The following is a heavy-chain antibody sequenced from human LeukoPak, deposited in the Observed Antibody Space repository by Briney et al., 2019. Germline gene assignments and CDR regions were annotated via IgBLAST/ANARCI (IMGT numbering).Heavy chain of an antibody. V-gene: IGHV3-23*01. CDR2: ISGSGGST. J-gene: IGHJ4*02. Sequence: GGSLRLSCAASGFTFSSYAMSWVRQAPGKGLEWVSAISGSGGSTYYADSVKGRFTISRDNSKNTLYLQMNSLRAEDTAVYYCAKDKNYGSSGYYYGSYFDYWGQGTLVTVSS. D-gene: IGHD3-22*01. CDR1: GFTFSSYA. CDR3: AKDKNYGSSGYYYGSYFDY.